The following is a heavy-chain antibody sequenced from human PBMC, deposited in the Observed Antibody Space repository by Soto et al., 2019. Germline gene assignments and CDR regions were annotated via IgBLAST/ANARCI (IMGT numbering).Heavy chain of an antibody. CDR2: IYYSGST. J-gene: IGHJ4*02. D-gene: IGHD4-17*01. CDR1: GGSISSSSYY. CDR3: ARHYGDHFDY. Sequence: SETLSLTCTVSGGSISSSSYYWGWIRQPPGKGLEWIGSIYYSGSTHYNPSLKSRVTISVDTSKNQFSLKLSSVTAADTAVYYCARHYGDHFDYWGQGTLVTVSS. V-gene: IGHV4-39*01.